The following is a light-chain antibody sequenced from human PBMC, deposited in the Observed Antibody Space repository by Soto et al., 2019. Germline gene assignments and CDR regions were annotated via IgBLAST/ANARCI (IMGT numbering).Light chain of an antibody. CDR2: GAS. Sequence: EIVLTQSPVTLSLPPGETATLSCRASQSISTNYLAWYQQKPGQAPRPLIFGASSRASGIPGRFSGSGSGTDFTLTISRLEPEDFAVYYCQHYGTSPTWTFGQGTKVEIK. CDR3: QHYGTSPTWT. J-gene: IGKJ1*01. CDR1: QSISTNY. V-gene: IGKV3-20*01.